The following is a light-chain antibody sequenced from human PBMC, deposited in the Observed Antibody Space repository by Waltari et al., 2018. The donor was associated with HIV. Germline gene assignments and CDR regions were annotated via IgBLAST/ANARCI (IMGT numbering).Light chain of an antibody. CDR3: AAWDASLNGRV. CDR2: NDN. Sequence: QSVLTQPPSASGTPGQRVTISCSGSSSNIGNDTVNWYQHLPGTAPKLLIFNDNRRPSGVPGRFSGSKSGTSASLAISSLQAEDEAHYYCAAWDASLNGRVFGGGTRLTVL. J-gene: IGLJ2*01. CDR1: SSNIGNDT. V-gene: IGLV1-44*01.